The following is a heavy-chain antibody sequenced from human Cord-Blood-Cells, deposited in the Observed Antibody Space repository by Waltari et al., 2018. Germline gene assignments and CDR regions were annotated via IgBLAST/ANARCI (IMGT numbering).Heavy chain of an antibody. Sequence: QVQLVQSGAEVKKPGSSVKVSCKASGGTFSSYAISWVRQAPGQGLEWMGRIIPILWIANYAQKCQGRVTITADKSTSTAYMELSSLRSEDTAVYYCARVGYCSSTSCPRDYYYYYMDVWGKGTTVTVSS. V-gene: IGHV1-69*09. CDR1: GGTFSSYA. CDR3: ARVGYCSSTSCPRDYYYYYMDV. CDR2: IIPILWIA. D-gene: IGHD2-2*01. J-gene: IGHJ6*03.